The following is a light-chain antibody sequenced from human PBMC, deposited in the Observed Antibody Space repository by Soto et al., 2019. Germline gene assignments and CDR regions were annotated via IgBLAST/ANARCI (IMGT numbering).Light chain of an antibody. CDR1: QSVSSN. J-gene: IGKJ5*01. V-gene: IGKV3-20*01. Sequence: EIVMTQSPATLSVSPGERATLSCRASQSVSSNLAWYQQKPGQAPRLLIHGASTRATGIPDRFSGSGSGTDFTLTISRLEPEDFAVYYCQQYGSSLTFGQGTRLEIK. CDR3: QQYGSSLT. CDR2: GAS.